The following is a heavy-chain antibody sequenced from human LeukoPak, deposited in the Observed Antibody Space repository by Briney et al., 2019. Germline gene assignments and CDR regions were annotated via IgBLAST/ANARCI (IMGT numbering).Heavy chain of an antibody. CDR1: GGSISSYY. Sequence: PSETLSLTCTVSGGSISSYYWSWIRQPAGKGLEWIGRIYTSRSTNYNPSLKSRVTMSVDTSKNQFSLKLSSVTAADTAVYYCARVDPAGYSSGEFDYWGQGTLVTVSS. CDR3: ARVDPAGYSSGEFDY. V-gene: IGHV4-4*07. D-gene: IGHD6-19*01. J-gene: IGHJ4*02. CDR2: IYTSRST.